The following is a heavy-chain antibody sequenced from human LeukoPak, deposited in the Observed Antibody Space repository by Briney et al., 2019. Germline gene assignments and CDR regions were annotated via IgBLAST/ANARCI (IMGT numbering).Heavy chain of an antibody. Sequence: GASVKVSCKASGFTFTSSAMQWVRQARGQRLEWIGWIVVGSGNTNYAQKFQERVTITRDMSTSTAYMELSSLRSEDTAVYYCAAADQYYYDSSDAFDIWGQGTMVTVSS. CDR1: GFTFTSSA. J-gene: IGHJ3*02. D-gene: IGHD3-22*01. CDR3: AAADQYYYDSSDAFDI. V-gene: IGHV1-58*02. CDR2: IVVGSGNT.